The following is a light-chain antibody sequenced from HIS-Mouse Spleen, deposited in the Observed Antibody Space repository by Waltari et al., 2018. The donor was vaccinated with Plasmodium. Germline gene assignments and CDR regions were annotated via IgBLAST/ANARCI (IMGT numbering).Light chain of an antibody. V-gene: IGLV3-1*01. Sequence: SYELTQPPSVSVSPGQTASITCSGDKLGDKYACWYQQKPGQSPVLVIYQDSKPPSGIPERFSGSNTGNTATLTISETQAIDEADYYCQAWDSSTDYVFGTVTKVTVL. CDR3: QAWDSSTDYV. J-gene: IGLJ1*01. CDR2: QDS. CDR1: KLGDKY.